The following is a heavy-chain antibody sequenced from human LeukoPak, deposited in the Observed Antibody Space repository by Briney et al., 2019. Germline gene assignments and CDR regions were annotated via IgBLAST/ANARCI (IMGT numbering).Heavy chain of an antibody. V-gene: IGHV3-48*02. CDR2: ITSSSSTK. J-gene: IGHJ6*02. D-gene: IGHD3-10*01. CDR1: GFTFSSYS. Sequence: GGSLRLSCAASGFTFSSYSMNWVRQAPGKGLEWISFITSSSSTKYYTDSVKGRFTISRDNGKNSLYLQVNSLRDEDTAVDYCARIGGPGYYYYGMDVWGQGTTVTVSS. CDR3: ARIGGPGYYYYGMDV.